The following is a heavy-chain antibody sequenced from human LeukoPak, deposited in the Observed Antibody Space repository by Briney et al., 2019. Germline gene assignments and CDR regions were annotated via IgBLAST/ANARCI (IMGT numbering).Heavy chain of an antibody. Sequence: GGSLRLSCAGSGFPFSIYGMNWVRQAPGKGLEWVSGISPGGGPTYYADSVKGRFTISRDNSKSILSLQMNSLRAEDTAIYYCATYRQVLLPFESWGQGTLVTVSP. CDR3: ATYRQVLLPFES. D-gene: IGHD5-18*01. J-gene: IGHJ4*02. V-gene: IGHV3-23*01. CDR1: GFPFSIYG. CDR2: ISPGGGPT.